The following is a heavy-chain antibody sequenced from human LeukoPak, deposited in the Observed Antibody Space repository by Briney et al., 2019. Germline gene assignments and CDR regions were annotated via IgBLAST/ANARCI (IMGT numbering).Heavy chain of an antibody. CDR3: ASTYYYDSSGYYY. CDR1: GYSISSGYY. J-gene: IGHJ4*02. V-gene: IGHV4-38-2*01. D-gene: IGHD3-22*01. CDR2: IYHSGST. Sequence: SETLSLTCAVSGYSISSGYYWGWIRQPPGNGLEWIGSIYHSGSTYYNPSPKSRVTISVDTSKNQFSLKLGSVTAADTAVYYCASTYYYDSSGYYYWGQGTLVTVSS.